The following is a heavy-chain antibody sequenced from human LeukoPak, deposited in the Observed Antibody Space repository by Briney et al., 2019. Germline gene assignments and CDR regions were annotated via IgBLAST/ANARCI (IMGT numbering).Heavy chain of an antibody. CDR2: INHSGRT. D-gene: IGHD3-10*01. CDR3: ARRLGYYGSATDY. J-gene: IGHJ4*02. CDR1: GGSFSGYY. Sequence: SDTLSLTCAVYGGSFSGYYWSWIRQPPGTGLEWIGEINHSGRTNYNPSLKSRVTISVDTSKNQFSLKLSSVTAADTAVYYCARRLGYYGSATDYWGQGTLVTVSS. V-gene: IGHV4-34*01.